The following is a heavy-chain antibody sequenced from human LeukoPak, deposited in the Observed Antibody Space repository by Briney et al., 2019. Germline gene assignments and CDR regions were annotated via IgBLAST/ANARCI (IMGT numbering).Heavy chain of an antibody. J-gene: IGHJ4*02. CDR3: AREGASHYDSTSDY. CDR1: GGSFSTYV. V-gene: IGHV1-69*13. Sequence: SVKVSCKASGGSFSTYVITWVRQAPGQGLEWMGGIIPVFGTRNYAQKLQGRITIAADELTGASYMELSSLRSEDTAVYYCAREGASHYDSTSDYWGQGTLVTVSA. CDR2: IIPVFGTR. D-gene: IGHD3-22*01.